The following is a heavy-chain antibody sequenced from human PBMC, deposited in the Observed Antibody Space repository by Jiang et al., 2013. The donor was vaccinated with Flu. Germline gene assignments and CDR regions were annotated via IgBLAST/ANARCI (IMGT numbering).Heavy chain of an antibody. Sequence: EWMGWINAGNGNXKXSXKFQGRVTITRDTSASTAYMELSSLRSEDTAVYYCARSTIFGVVKLWGQGTLVTVSS. V-gene: IGHV1-3*01. D-gene: IGHD3-3*01. CDR3: ARSTIFGVVKL. J-gene: IGHJ4*02. CDR2: INAGNGNX.